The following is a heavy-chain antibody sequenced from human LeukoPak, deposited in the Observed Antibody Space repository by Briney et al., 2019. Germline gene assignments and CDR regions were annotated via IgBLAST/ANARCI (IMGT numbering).Heavy chain of an antibody. D-gene: IGHD3-10*01. CDR3: VGGHGSGNYYVGYFDY. CDR2: ISSSSSYI. J-gene: IGHJ4*02. V-gene: IGHV3-21*01. Sequence: GGSLRLSCAASGFTFSSYSMNWVRQAPGKGLEWVSSISSSSSYIYYADSVKGRFTISRDNSKNTLYLQMSSLRADDTAVYYCVGGHGSGNYYVGYFDYWGQGTLVTVSS. CDR1: GFTFSSYS.